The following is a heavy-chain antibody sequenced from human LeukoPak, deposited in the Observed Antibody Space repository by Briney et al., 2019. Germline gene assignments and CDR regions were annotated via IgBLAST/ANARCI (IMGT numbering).Heavy chain of an antibody. Sequence: SETLSLTCAVYGGSFSGYYWSWIRQPPGKGLEWIGEINHSGSTDYNPSLKSRVTISVDTSKNQFSLKLSSVTAADTAVYYCARGGKWDLRFDPWGQGTLVTVSS. J-gene: IGHJ5*02. CDR3: ARGGKWDLRFDP. D-gene: IGHD1-26*01. V-gene: IGHV4-34*01. CDR2: INHSGST. CDR1: GGSFSGYY.